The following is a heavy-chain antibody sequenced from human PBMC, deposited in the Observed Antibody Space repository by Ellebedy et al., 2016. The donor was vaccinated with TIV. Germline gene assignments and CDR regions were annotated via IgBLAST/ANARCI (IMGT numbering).Heavy chain of an antibody. V-gene: IGHV3-21*04. CDR1: GSTFGGYT. D-gene: IGHD6-6*01. Sequence: GESLKISCAASGSTFGGYTMTWVRQAPVKGLECVSSISNTNSYIYYADSVKGRFTISRDNSKNTLYVQKNSLRAEDTDVYYCIFKGMSARLYWGQGTLVTVSS. CDR2: ISNTNSYI. CDR3: IFKGMSARLY. J-gene: IGHJ1*01.